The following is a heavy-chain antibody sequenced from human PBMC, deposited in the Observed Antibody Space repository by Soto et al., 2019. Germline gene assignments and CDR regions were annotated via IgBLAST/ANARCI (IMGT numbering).Heavy chain of an antibody. D-gene: IGHD2-2*02. J-gene: IGHJ3*02. Sequence: LRLSCASSGFSFSASSMNWVRQAPGKGLEWVSYISSTSSTIYYGDSVKGRFTISRDNAKNSLYLQMNSLRDEDTAVYYCAREGGRHCSPTRCYNAFDIWGQGTMVTVSS. V-gene: IGHV3-48*02. CDR3: AREGGRHCSPTRCYNAFDI. CDR1: GFSFSASS. CDR2: ISSTSSTI.